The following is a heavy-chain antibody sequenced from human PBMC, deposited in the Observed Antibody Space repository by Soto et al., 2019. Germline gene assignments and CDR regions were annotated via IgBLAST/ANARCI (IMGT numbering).Heavy chain of an antibody. V-gene: IGHV1-18*04. CDR1: GYTFTSYG. CDR2: ISAYNGNT. D-gene: IGHD3-3*01. Sequence: ASVKVSWKASGYTFTSYGISWVRQAPGQGLDWMGWISAYNGNTNYAQKLQGRVTMTTDTSTSTAYMELRSLRSDDTAVYYCARDRSYDFWSGYQYYYYYGMDVWGQGTTVTVSS. J-gene: IGHJ6*02. CDR3: ARDRSYDFWSGYQYYYYYGMDV.